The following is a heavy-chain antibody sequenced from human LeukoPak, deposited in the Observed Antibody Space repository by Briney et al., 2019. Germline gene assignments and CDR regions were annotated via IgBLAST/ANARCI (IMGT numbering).Heavy chain of an antibody. V-gene: IGHV3-7*01. CDR1: GFTVSSNY. Sequence: PGGSLRLSCAASGFTVSSNYMSWVRQAPGKGLEWVANIKQDGSEKYYGDSVKGRFTISRDNAKNSLYLQMNSLRAEDTAVYYCAREPVVYSSGWYVGYWGQGTLVTVSS. J-gene: IGHJ4*02. CDR2: IKQDGSEK. D-gene: IGHD6-19*01. CDR3: AREPVVYSSGWYVGY.